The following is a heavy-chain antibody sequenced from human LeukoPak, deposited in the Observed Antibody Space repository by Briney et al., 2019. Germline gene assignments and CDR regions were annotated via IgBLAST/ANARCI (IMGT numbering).Heavy chain of an antibody. CDR2: IYHSGST. D-gene: IGHD2-2*01. V-gene: IGHV4-30-2*01. Sequence: PSETLSLTCAVSGGSISSGGYSWSWIRQPPGKGLEWIGYIYHSGSTNYNPSLKSRVTMSVDTSKNQFSLKLSSVTAADTAVYYCARCPKQYQLLWYMDVWGKGTTVTVSS. J-gene: IGHJ6*03. CDR3: ARCPKQYQLLWYMDV. CDR1: GGSISSGGYS.